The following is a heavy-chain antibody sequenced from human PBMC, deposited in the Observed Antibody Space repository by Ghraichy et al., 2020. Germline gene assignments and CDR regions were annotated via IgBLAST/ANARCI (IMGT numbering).Heavy chain of an antibody. CDR1: GGSISSFY. J-gene: IGHJ5*02. V-gene: IGHV4-59*01. D-gene: IGHD3-9*01. CDR2: IFYSGNT. Sequence: SQTRSLTCTVSGGSISSFYWSWIRQPPGKGLEWIGYIFYSGNTKYNPSLKSRVNMSVDTSKNRFSLTLTSVTAADTGIYFCARRNYETTGYFFDPWGHGILVTVSS. CDR3: ARRNYETTGYFFDP.